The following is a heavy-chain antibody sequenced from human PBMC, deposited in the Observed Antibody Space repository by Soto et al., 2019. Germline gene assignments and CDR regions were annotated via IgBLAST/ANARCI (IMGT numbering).Heavy chain of an antibody. V-gene: IGHV4-61*01. CDR1: GGSVSSGSYY. Sequence: PSETLSLTCAVSGGSVSSGSYYWIWIRQPPGKGLEWIAYIYYTGSTKYNYSLQSRVTISVDTSKNQFSLKLSSVTAADTAVYFCARGGLRPFDYWGQGTLVTVSS. J-gene: IGHJ4*02. D-gene: IGHD5-18*01. CDR2: IYYTGST. CDR3: ARGGLRPFDY.